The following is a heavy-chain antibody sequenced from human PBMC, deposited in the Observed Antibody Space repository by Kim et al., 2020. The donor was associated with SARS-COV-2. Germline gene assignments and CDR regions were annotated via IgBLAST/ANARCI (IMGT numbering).Heavy chain of an antibody. D-gene: IGHD1-26*01. Sequence: GGSLRLSCAASGFTFSSYGMHWVRQAPGKGLEWVAVISYDGSNKYYADSVKGRFTISRDNSKNTLYLQMNSLRAEDTAVYYCAKDLGEDYYSGSYYQGYYGMDVWGQGTTVTVSS. CDR3: AKDLGEDYYSGSYYQGYYGMDV. CDR1: GFTFSSYG. J-gene: IGHJ6*02. V-gene: IGHV3-30*18. CDR2: ISYDGSNK.